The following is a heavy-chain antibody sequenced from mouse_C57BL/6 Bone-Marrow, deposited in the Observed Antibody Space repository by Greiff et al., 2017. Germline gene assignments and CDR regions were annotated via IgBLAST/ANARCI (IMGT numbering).Heavy chain of an antibody. CDR2: IYPRSGNT. Sequence: QVQLKQSGAELARPGASVKLSCKASGYTFTSYGISWVKQRTGQGLEWIGEIYPRSGNTYYNEKLKGKATLTADKSSSTAYMELRSLTSEDSAVYFCARGGNSYAMDYWGQGTSVTVSS. CDR3: ARGGNSYAMDY. CDR1: GYTFTSYG. J-gene: IGHJ4*01. V-gene: IGHV1-81*01. D-gene: IGHD2-1*01.